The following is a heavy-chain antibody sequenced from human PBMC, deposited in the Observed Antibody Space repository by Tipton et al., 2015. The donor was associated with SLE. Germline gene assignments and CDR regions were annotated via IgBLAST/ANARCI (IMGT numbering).Heavy chain of an antibody. CDR3: APNDVFDT. Sequence: TLSLTCAVYDGSFTLNYWSWIRQPPGRGLEWIGEIEHRGRTNYNPSLRSRVTLSVDTSKNQFSLKLNSVTAADTAVYYCAPNDVFDTWGQGTLVTVSS. V-gene: IGHV4-34*01. CDR1: DGSFTLNY. CDR2: IEHRGRT. J-gene: IGHJ3*02.